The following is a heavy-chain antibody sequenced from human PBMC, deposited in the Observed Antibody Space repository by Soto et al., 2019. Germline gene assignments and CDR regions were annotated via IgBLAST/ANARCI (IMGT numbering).Heavy chain of an antibody. CDR1: GFTFSSYS. CDR3: ARELVEMATIRPTPGPWGQGTLVTVSSDV. CDR2: ITSSGTTI. J-gene: IGHJ6*02. D-gene: IGHD5-12*01. V-gene: IGHV3-48*02. Sequence: GGSLRLSCAASGFTFSSYSMNWVRQAPGKGLEWVSYITSSGTTIYYADSVKGRFTISRDNAKNSLYLQMNRLRDEDTAVYYCARELVEMATIRPTPGPWGQGTLVTVSSDVWGQGTTVTVSS.